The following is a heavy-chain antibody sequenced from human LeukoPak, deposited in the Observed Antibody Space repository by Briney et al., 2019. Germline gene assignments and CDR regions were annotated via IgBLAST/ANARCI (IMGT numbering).Heavy chain of an antibody. CDR2: ISYDGSNK. J-gene: IGHJ4*02. D-gene: IGHD6-19*01. CDR3: ATWLVTLFDY. Sequence: GGSLRLSCAASGFTFSSYGMHWVRQAPGKGLEWVAVISYDGSNKYYADSVKGRFTISRDNSKNTLYLQMNSLRAEDTAVYYCATWLVTLFDYWGQGTLVTVSS. V-gene: IGHV3-30*03. CDR1: GFTFSSYG.